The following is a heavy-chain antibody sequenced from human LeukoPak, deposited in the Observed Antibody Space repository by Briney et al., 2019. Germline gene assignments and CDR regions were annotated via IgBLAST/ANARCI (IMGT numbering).Heavy chain of an antibody. CDR2: IWTDGGT. CDR1: GGSISSGNYY. V-gene: IGHV4-61*02. Sequence: PSLTLSLTCTVSGGSISSGNYYWSWIRQPAGKGLEWIGRIWTDGGTSYKASLKSRVTISVDTSKNQFSLRLSSVTAADTAVYYCARDLGYDGFDWAPWGQGTLVTVSS. CDR3: ARDLGYDGFDWAP. D-gene: IGHD5-12*01. J-gene: IGHJ5*02.